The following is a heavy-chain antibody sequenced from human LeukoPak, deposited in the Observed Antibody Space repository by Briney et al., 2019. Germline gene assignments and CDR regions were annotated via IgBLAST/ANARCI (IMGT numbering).Heavy chain of an antibody. CDR1: GGTFSSYA. CDR3: ARLEWELSLGAFDI. V-gene: IGHV1-69*13. CDR2: IIPIFGTA. J-gene: IGHJ3*02. D-gene: IGHD1-26*01. Sequence: SVKVSCKASGGTFSSYAISWVRQAPGQGREWMGGIIPIFGTANYAQKFQGRVTITADESTSTAYMELSSLRSEDTAVYYCARLEWELSLGAFDIWGQGTMVTVSS.